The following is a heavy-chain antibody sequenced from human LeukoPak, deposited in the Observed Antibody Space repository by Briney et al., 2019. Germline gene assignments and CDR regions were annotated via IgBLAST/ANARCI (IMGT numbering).Heavy chain of an antibody. CDR2: INPRIGSI. CDR1: GYTLTSYY. D-gene: IGHD3-9*01. V-gene: IGHV1-46*01. J-gene: IGHJ6*02. Sequence: ASVKVSCKGSGYTLTSYYMHWVRQAPGQGLEWMGVINPRIGSINYAQKFQGRVTMTRDTSTSTVYMELSSLRSEDTAVYYRARGTKIFPQDVWGQGTTVIVSS. CDR3: ARGTKIFPQDV.